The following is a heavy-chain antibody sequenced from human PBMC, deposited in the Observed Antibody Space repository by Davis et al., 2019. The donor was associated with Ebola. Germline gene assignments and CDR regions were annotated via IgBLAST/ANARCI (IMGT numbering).Heavy chain of an antibody. J-gene: IGHJ6*02. CDR3: TRPLRGGMDV. CDR2: IRGKAYGGTT. D-gene: IGHD4-17*01. V-gene: IGHV3-49*04. Sequence: PGGSLRLSCTASGFSFGDYAMCWVRQAPGKGLEWVGFIRGKAYGGTTEYAASLKGRFSISRDDSKSIGYLQMNSLKTEDTAVYYCTRPLRGGMDVWGQGTTVTVSS. CDR1: GFSFGDYA.